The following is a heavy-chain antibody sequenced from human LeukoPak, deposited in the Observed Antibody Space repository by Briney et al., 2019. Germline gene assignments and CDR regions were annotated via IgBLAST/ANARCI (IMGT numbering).Heavy chain of an antibody. CDR1: GGSISSYY. V-gene: IGHV4-59*01. D-gene: IGHD6-6*01. CDR2: IFDGGST. Sequence: PSETLSLTCTVAGGSISSYYWSWIRQPPGRGREWIGYIFDGGSTNSNHSLKSRVTISVDTSKNQFSLKLTEVTAADTAVYYCASGGFAYSSSGGAFDIWGQGTMVTVSS. CDR3: ASGGFAYSSSGGAFDI. J-gene: IGHJ3*02.